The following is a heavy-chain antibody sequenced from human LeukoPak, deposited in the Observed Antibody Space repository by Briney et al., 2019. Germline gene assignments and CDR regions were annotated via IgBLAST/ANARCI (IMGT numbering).Heavy chain of an antibody. J-gene: IGHJ4*02. CDR3: VKDMGY. Sequence: GGSLRLSCAGSGFTFDEYAMHWVRQAPGKGLEWVSGISWNSGSIGYADSVKGRFTISRDNAKNSLYLQMNSLRAEDTALYYCVKDMGYWGQGTLVTVSS. V-gene: IGHV3-9*01. CDR1: GFTFDEYA. CDR2: ISWNSGSI.